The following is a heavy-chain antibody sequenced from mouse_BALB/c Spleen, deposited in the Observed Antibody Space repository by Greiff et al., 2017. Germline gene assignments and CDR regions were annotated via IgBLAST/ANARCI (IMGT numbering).Heavy chain of an antibody. V-gene: IGHV1S81*02. Sequence: VQLQQPGAELVKPGASVKLSCKASGYTFTSYWMHWVKQRPGQGLEWIGEINPSNGRTNYNEKFKSKATLTVDKSSSTAYMQLSSLTSEDSAVYYCARRENYGSSAWYFDVWGAGTTVTVSS. D-gene: IGHD1-1*01. J-gene: IGHJ1*01. CDR2: INPSNGRT. CDR3: ARRENYGSSAWYFDV. CDR1: GYTFTSYW.